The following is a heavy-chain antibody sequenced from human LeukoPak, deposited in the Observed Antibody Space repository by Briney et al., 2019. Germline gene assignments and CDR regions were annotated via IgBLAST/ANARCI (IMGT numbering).Heavy chain of an antibody. Sequence: GGSLRLSCAASGFTFSSYAMSWVRQAPGKGLEWVSAISGSGGSTYYADSVKGRFTISRDNSKNTLYLQVNSLRAEDTAVYYCATRGYSYDPFDYWGQGTLVTVSS. CDR2: ISGSGGST. CDR1: GFTFSSYA. D-gene: IGHD5-18*01. J-gene: IGHJ4*02. V-gene: IGHV3-23*01. CDR3: ATRGYSYDPFDY.